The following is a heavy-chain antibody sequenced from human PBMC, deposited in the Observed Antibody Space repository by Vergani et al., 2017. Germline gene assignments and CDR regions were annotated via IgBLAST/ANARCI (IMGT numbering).Heavy chain of an antibody. Sequence: QVQLQESGPGLVKPSETLSLTCAVSGFSIDNGYYWDWIRQPPGKGLEWIGSIYRTGRTHFNPSLKSRVTISVDTSNNHFSLRLNSLTAADTAVYFSARVMYRDEASTGYRLEGMDIWGQGTTVTISS. CDR1: GFSIDNGYY. V-gene: IGHV4-38-2*01. CDR3: ARVMYRDEASTGYRLEGMDI. J-gene: IGHJ6*02. D-gene: IGHD3-9*01. CDR2: IYRTGRT.